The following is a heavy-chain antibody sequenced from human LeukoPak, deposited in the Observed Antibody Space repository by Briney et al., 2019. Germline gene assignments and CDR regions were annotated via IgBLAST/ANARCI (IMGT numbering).Heavy chain of an antibody. D-gene: IGHD3/OR15-3a*01. V-gene: IGHV4-30-4*07. Sequence: SETLSLTCAVSGGSISRSGYSWSWIRQPPGKGLEWIGYIYYTGSTYYNPSLKSRLTISLGTSKNQFSLKLSSVTAADTAVYYCARADGLAWVDYWGQGTLVTVSS. CDR3: ARADGLAWVDY. J-gene: IGHJ4*02. CDR2: IYYTGST. CDR1: GGSISRSGYS.